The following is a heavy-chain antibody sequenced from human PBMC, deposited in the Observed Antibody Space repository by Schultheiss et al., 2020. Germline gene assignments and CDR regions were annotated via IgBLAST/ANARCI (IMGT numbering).Heavy chain of an antibody. CDR3: ARFDYGDTEDFDY. CDR2: IYHSGST. D-gene: IGHD4-17*01. CDR1: GGSISSSNW. Sequence: SETLSLTCAVSGGSISSSNWWSWVRQPPGKGLEWIGEIYHSGSTNYNPSLKSRVTISVDKSKNQFSLKLSSVTAADTAVYYCARFDYGDTEDFDYWGQGTLVTVSS. J-gene: IGHJ4*02. V-gene: IGHV4-4*02.